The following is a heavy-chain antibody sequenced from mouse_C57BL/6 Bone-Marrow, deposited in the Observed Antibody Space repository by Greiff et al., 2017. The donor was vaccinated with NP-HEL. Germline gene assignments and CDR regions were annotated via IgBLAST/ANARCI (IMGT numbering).Heavy chain of an antibody. D-gene: IGHD1-1*01. CDR1: GYTFTSYW. V-gene: IGHV1-50*01. J-gene: IGHJ2*01. Sequence: VQLQQPGAELVKPGASVKLSCKASGYTFTSYWMQWVKQRPGQGLEWIGEIDPSDSYTNYNQKFKGKATLTVDTSSSTAYMQLSSLTSEDSAVYYCARDGYYGSFDYWGQGTTLTVSS. CDR3: ARDGYYGSFDY. CDR2: IDPSDSYT.